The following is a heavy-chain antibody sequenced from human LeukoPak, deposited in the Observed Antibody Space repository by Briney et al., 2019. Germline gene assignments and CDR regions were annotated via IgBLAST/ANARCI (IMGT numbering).Heavy chain of an antibody. J-gene: IGHJ4*02. D-gene: IGHD2-15*01. V-gene: IGHV3-15*01. Sequence: GGSLRLSCAASGFTFNNAWMSWVRQAPGKGLEWVGRIKSKTDGGTTDYAAPVKGRFTISRDDSKNTLYLQMNSLRAEDTAAYYCAKFAQRYCSGGSCHPFDYWGQGTLVTVSS. CDR3: AKFAQRYCSGGSCHPFDY. CDR2: IKSKTDGGTT. CDR1: GFTFNNAW.